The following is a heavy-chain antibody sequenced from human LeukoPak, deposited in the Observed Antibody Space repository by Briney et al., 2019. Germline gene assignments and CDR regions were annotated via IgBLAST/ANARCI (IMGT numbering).Heavy chain of an antibody. D-gene: IGHD3-10*01. Sequence: PGGSLRLSCAASGFTFSSYGMSWVRQAPGKGLEWVSGISGSGGSTYYADSVKGRFTISRDNSKNTLYLQMNSVRAEDTAGYYCANSYGFGELGPPGMDVWGKGTTVNISS. CDR2: ISGSGGST. J-gene: IGHJ6*03. CDR1: GFTFSSYG. CDR3: ANSYGFGELGPPGMDV. V-gene: IGHV3-23*01.